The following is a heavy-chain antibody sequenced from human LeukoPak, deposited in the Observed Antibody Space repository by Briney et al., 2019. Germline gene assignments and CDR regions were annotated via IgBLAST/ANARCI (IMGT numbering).Heavy chain of an antibody. J-gene: IGHJ4*02. Sequence: GGSLRLSCAASGLSFSAYWGNWVRQAPGKGLEWVAIIKKDGTDKKYVDSVKGRFTISRDNTENSLYLQMNSLRVEDTAVYYRVGGIGWLPDYWGQGTLVTVSS. CDR2: IKKDGTDK. CDR3: VGGIGWLPDY. CDR1: GLSFSAYW. V-gene: IGHV3-7*01. D-gene: IGHD6-19*01.